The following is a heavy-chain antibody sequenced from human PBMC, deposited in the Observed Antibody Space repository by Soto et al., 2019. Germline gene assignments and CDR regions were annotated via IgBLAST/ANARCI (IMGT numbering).Heavy chain of an antibody. D-gene: IGHD2-21*02. J-gene: IGHJ6*02. V-gene: IGHV4-30-4*01. CDR1: GGSISSGDYY. Sequence: SETLSLTCTVSGGSISSGDYYWSWIRQPPGKGLEWIGYIYYSGSTYYNPSLKSRVTISVDTSKNQFSLKLSSVTAADTAVYYCARAGAGVVTPPSFNYYGMDVWGQGTTVTVSS. CDR3: ARAGAGVVTPPSFNYYGMDV. CDR2: IYYSGST.